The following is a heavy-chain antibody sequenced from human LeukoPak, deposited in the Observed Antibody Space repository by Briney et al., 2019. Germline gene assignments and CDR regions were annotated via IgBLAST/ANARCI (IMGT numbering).Heavy chain of an antibody. CDR1: GFTFDDYA. J-gene: IGHJ1*01. CDR2: ISWNSGSI. D-gene: IGHD2-15*01. CDR3: AKDIRPSVPGYCSGGSCYSGYFQH. V-gene: IGHV3-9*03. Sequence: GRSLRLSCAASGFTFDDYAMHWVRQAPGKGLEWVSGISWNSGSIGYADSVKGRFTISRDNAKNSLYLQMNSLRAEDMALYYCAKDIRPSVPGYCSGGSCYSGYFQHWGQGTLVTVSS.